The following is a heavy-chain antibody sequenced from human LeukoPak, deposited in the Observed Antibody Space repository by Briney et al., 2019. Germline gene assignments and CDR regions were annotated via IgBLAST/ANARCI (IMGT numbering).Heavy chain of an antibody. V-gene: IGHV3-30*18. CDR2: ISYDGSNK. CDR3: ANLADPGWFDP. J-gene: IGHJ5*02. CDR1: GFTFSSYS. Sequence: PGGSPRLSCAASGFTFSSYSMNWVRQAPGKGLEWVAVISYDGSNKYYADSVKGRFTISRDNSKNTLYLQMNSLRAEDTAVYYCANLADPGWFDPWGQGTLVTVSS.